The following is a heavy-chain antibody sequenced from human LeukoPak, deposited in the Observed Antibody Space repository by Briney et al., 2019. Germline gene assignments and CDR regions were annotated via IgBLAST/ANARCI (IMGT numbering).Heavy chain of an antibody. D-gene: IGHD5-12*01. J-gene: IGHJ4*02. CDR1: EFSFTTHA. Sequence: GGSLRLSCAASEFSFTTHAMNWVRQAPGKGLEWVSTITSSGGSTYYADSVKGRFTISRDNSKNTLYLQMNSLRAEDTAVYYCAKGSGYHEYYFDYWGQGTLVTVSS. V-gene: IGHV3-23*01. CDR2: ITSSGGST. CDR3: AKGSGYHEYYFDY.